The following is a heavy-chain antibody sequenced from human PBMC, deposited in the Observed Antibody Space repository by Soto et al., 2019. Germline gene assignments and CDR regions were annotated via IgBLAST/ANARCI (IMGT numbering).Heavy chain of an antibody. V-gene: IGHV3-73*01. J-gene: IGHJ4*02. CDR1: GFTFSGSA. CDR3: TSDLPRVFDY. Sequence: GGSLRLSCAASGFTFSGSAMHWVRQASGKGLEWVGRIRSKANSYATAYAASVKGRFTISRDDSKNTAYLQMNSLKTEDTAVYYCTSDLPRVFDYWGQGTLVTVSS. CDR2: IRSKANSYAT. D-gene: IGHD3-3*01.